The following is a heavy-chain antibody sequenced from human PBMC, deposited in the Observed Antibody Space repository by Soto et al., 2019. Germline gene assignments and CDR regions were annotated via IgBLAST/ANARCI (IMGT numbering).Heavy chain of an antibody. CDR3: ASSDDSSGYADI. CDR2: IYTSGST. D-gene: IGHD3-22*01. V-gene: IGHV4-4*07. CDR1: GGSISSYY. Sequence: DTLSLTCTVSGGSISSYYWSWIRQPAGKGLEWIGRIYTSGSTNYNPSLKSRVTMSVDTSKNQFSLKLSSVTAADTAVYYCASSDDSSGYADIWGQGTMVTVSS. J-gene: IGHJ3*02.